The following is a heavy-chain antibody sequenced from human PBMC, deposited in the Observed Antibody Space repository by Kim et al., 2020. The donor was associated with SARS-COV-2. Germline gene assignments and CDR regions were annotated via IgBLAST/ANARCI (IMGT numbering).Heavy chain of an antibody. V-gene: IGHV3-23*01. CDR1: GFTFSSYA. D-gene: IGHD6-19*01. J-gene: IGHJ4*02. CDR2: ISGSGGST. CDR3: GKDRGSSGLNGEH. Sequence: GGSLRLSCAASGFTFSSYAMSWVRQAPGKGLEWVSAISGSGGSTYYADSVKGRFTISRDNSKNTLFLQMNSLGAEDTAVYYCGKDRGSSGLNGEHWGQGTLVTGSS.